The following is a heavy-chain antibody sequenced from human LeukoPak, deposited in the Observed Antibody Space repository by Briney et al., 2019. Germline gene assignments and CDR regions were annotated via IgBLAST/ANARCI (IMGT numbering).Heavy chain of an antibody. V-gene: IGHV3-23*01. J-gene: IGHJ4*02. CDR3: AKDGNYDILTGYYD. D-gene: IGHD3-9*01. CDR2: ISGSGGST. Sequence: GGSLRLSCAASEFTFSSYAMSCVRQAPGKGLEWVSAISGSGGSTYYADSVKGRFTISRDNSKNTLYLQMNSLRAEDTAVYYCAKDGNYDILTGYYDWGQGTLVTVSS. CDR1: EFTFSSYA.